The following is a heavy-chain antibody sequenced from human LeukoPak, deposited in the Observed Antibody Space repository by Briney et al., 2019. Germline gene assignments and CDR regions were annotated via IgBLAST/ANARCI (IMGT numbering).Heavy chain of an antibody. Sequence: SETLSLTCTVSGGSISSNNYYWGWIRQPPGKGLEWIGSIYYSGTTYYNPSLKSRVTISVGTSKNQFSLKLSSVTAADTAVYYCARIFGVGGSGSYGAFDIWGQGTMVTVSS. CDR3: ARIFGVGGSGSYGAFDI. CDR2: IYYSGTT. CDR1: GGSISSNNYY. V-gene: IGHV4-39*01. J-gene: IGHJ3*02. D-gene: IGHD3-10*01.